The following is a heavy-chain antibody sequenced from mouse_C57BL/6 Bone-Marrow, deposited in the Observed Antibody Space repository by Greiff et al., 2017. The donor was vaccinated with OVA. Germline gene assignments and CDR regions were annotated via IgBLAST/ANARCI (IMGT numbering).Heavy chain of an antibody. CDR2: ISPGSGST. Sequence: QVQLKQPGAELVKPGASVKMSCKASGYTFTSYWITWVKQRPGQGLEWIGDISPGSGSTNYNEKFKSKATLTVDKSSSTAYMQLSSLTSEDSAVYYYAALHHAPDYWGQGTTLTVSS. CDR1: GYTFTSYW. V-gene: IGHV1-55*01. J-gene: IGHJ2*01. CDR3: AALHHAPDY.